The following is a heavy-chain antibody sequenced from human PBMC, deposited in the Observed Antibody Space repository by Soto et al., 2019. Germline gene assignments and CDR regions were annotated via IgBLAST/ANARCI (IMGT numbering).Heavy chain of an antibody. CDR1: GFAFSSYR. CDR2: ISSSSSTI. CDR3: AREGASLNWFDP. V-gene: IGHV3-48*02. J-gene: IGHJ5*02. Sequence: EVQLVESRGGLVQPGGSLRLSCAASGFAFSSYRMDWVRQAPWKWLEWVSYISSSSSTIYYADSVKGRFTISRDNAKNSLYLQMNSLRDEDTAVYYCAREGASLNWFDPWGQGTLVTVSS.